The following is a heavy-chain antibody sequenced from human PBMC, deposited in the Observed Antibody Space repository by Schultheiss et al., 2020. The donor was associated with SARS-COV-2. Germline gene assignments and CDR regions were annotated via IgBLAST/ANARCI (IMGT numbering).Heavy chain of an antibody. Sequence: GGSLRLSCAASGFTFSSYAMSWVRQAPGKGLEWVSAISGSGGSTYYADSVKGRFTISRDNSKNTLYLQMNSLRAEDTAVYYCARVKGRYYTIFGPDYYYMDVWGKGTTVTVSS. CDR1: GFTFSSYA. J-gene: IGHJ6*03. D-gene: IGHD3-3*01. CDR3: ARVKGRYYTIFGPDYYYMDV. CDR2: ISGSGGST. V-gene: IGHV3-23*01.